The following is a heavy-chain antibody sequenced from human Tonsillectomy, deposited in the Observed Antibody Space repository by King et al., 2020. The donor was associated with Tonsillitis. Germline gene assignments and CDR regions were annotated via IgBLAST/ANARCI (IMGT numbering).Heavy chain of an antibody. CDR1: GGTFRSYA. D-gene: IGHD3-22*01. V-gene: IGHV1-69*15. Sequence: FQLVQSGAEVKKPGSSVKVSCKASGGTFRSYAIIWVRQAPGQGLEWMGMIIPIFGTANNAQKFQGRVTITADESTSTAYMKLSSLRSEDTAVYYCATCYYYDGNYAMDVWGQGTTVTVSS. J-gene: IGHJ6*02. CDR2: IIPIFGTA. CDR3: ATCYYYDGNYAMDV.